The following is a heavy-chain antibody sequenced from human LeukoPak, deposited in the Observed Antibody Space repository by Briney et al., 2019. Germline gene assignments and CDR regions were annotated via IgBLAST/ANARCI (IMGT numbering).Heavy chain of an antibody. CDR2: IKSKAHGGTK. J-gene: IGHJ4*02. CDR1: GFTFSNAW. V-gene: IGHV3-15*01. Sequence: AGGSLRLSCAVSGFTFSNAWMTWVRKAPGKGLEWVGRIKSKAHGGTKDYAAPVKGRFTISGDDSENTVFLQMNSLKIEDTAVYYCTTGRDYWGQGTLVTVSS. CDR3: TTGRDY.